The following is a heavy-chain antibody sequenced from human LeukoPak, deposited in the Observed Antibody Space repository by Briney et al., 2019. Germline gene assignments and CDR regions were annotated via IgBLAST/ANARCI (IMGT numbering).Heavy chain of an antibody. D-gene: IGHD1-26*01. Sequence: GGSLRLSCAASGFTFSGYGMHWVRQAPGKGLEWVAVISYDGSNKYYADSVKGRFTISRDNSKNTLYLQMNSLRAEDTAVYYCAKFYIVGATAAFDIWGQGTMVTVSS. CDR1: GFTFSGYG. CDR2: ISYDGSNK. J-gene: IGHJ3*02. CDR3: AKFYIVGATAAFDI. V-gene: IGHV3-30*18.